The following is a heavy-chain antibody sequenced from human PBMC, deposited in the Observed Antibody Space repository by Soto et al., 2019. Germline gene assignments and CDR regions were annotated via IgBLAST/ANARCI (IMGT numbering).Heavy chain of an antibody. CDR1: GYTFTSYD. J-gene: IGHJ6*02. V-gene: IGHV1-8*01. CDR3: ARESTLVGGMVV. D-gene: IGHD3-3*01. CDR2: MNTNSGDT. Sequence: QVQLVQSGAEVKKAGASVKVSCKAFGYTFTSYDINWVRQATGQGLEWMGWMNTNSGDTNYAQKFQGRVTMTRNTSINTAYMELSSLTSGDTAVYYCARESTLVGGMVVWGQGTTVTASS.